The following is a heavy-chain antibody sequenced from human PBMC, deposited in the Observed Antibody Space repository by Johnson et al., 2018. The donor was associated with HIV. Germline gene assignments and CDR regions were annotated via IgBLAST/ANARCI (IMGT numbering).Heavy chain of an antibody. CDR2: ISYDGSSK. CDR1: GFTFSDHA. D-gene: IGHD3-22*01. V-gene: IGHV3-30-3*01. CDR3: ARDYPDDRSPRGAFDI. Sequence: QVQLVESGGGVVQPGRSLRLSCAASGFTFSDHAMHWVRQAPGKGLEWVAVISYDGSSKYYADSVKGRFTISRDNSKNTLYLQMNSLGAEDTAVYFCARDYPDDRSPRGAFDIWGQGTMVTVSS. J-gene: IGHJ3*02.